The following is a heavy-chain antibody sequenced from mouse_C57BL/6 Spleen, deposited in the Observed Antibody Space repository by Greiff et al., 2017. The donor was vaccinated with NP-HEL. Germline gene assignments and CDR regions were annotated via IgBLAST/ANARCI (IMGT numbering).Heavy chain of an antibody. J-gene: IGHJ3*01. CDR1: GYTFTSYW. CDR3: ARTFDAWFAY. CDR2: IYPSDSET. Sequence: VQLQQPGAELVRPGSSVKLSCKASGYTFTSYWMDWVKQRPGQGLEWIGNIYPSDSETHYNQKFKDKATLTVDKSSSTAYMQLSSLTSEDSAVYYCARTFDAWFAYWGQGTLVTVSA. V-gene: IGHV1-61*01.